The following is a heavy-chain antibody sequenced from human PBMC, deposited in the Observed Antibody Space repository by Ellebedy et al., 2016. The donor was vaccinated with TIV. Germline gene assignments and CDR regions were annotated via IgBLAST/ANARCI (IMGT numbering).Heavy chain of an antibody. D-gene: IGHD1-14*01. Sequence: PGGSLRLSCAASAFTFSSYEMNWVRQAPGKGLEWVAYIGSRGTTIYYVDSVKGRFTISRDNAKNSLYLQMNSLRAEDTAIYYCARAIRALTFDYWGQGTLVTVSS. CDR2: IGSRGTTI. CDR3: ARAIRALTFDY. J-gene: IGHJ4*02. V-gene: IGHV3-48*03. CDR1: AFTFSSYE.